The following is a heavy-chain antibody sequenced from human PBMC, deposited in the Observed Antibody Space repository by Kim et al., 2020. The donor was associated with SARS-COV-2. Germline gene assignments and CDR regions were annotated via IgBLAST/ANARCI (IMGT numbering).Heavy chain of an antibody. D-gene: IGHD3-9*01. J-gene: IGHJ6*02. V-gene: IGHV7-4-1*02. CDR2: INTNTGNP. CDR1: GYTFTSYA. Sequence: ASVKVSCKASGYTFTSYAMNWVRQAPGQGLEWMGWINTNTGNPTYAQGFTGRFVFSLDTSVSTAYLQISSLKAEDTAVYYCARVSVRILTGSPYYYYGMDVWGQGTTVTVSS. CDR3: ARVSVRILTGSPYYYYGMDV.